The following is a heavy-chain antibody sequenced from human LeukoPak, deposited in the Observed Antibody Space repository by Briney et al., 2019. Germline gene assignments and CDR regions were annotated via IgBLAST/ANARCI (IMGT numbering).Heavy chain of an antibody. J-gene: IGHJ4*02. D-gene: IGHD2-15*01. CDR3: GGFGYEAGVDL. Sequence: PGGSLRLSCAASGFMFSTYWMTWVRQAPGKGPEWVANIKPDGSETYCVDAVKGRFTISRDNTKNLLYLQMNSLRGEDAAVYHCGGFGYEAGVDLWGQGTLVTVSS. CDR2: IKPDGSET. V-gene: IGHV3-7*01. CDR1: GFMFSTYW.